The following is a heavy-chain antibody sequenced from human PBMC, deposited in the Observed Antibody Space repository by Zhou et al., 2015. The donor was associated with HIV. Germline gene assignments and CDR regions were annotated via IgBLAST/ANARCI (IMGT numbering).Heavy chain of an antibody. V-gene: IGHV1-18*01. Sequence: QVQLVQSGPEVKKPGASLKVSCRASGFTFTDYGVTWVRQAPGQGLEWVGWISALNGHTSYAQKFQGRVTMTTDASTSTAYMELRSLRSDDTAVYYCAREAYCTHTVCPRYYYYGMDVWGQGTTVTVSS. D-gene: IGHD2-8*01. J-gene: IGHJ6*02. CDR3: AREAYCTHTVCPRYYYYGMDV. CDR2: ISALNGHT. CDR1: GFTFTDYG.